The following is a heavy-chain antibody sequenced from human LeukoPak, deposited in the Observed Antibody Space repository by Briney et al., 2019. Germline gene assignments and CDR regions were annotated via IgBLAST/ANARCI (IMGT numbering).Heavy chain of an antibody. D-gene: IGHD3/OR15-3a*01. CDR1: GFTFSSYA. CDR3: ATAPMDWGSGCDY. J-gene: IGHJ4*02. CDR2: ISGSGDYT. V-gene: IGHV3-23*01. Sequence: PGGSLRLSCAASGFTFSSYAMSWVRQAPGKGLEWVSAISGSGDYTYYADSVKGRFTISRDNSKNTVFLQMNSLRVEDTAIYYCATAPMDWGSGCDYWGQGTLVTVSS.